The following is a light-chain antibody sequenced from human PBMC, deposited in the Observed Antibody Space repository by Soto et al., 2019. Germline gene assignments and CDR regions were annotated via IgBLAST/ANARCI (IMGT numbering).Light chain of an antibody. CDR1: RSLSSDY. V-gene: IGKV3-20*01. Sequence: IVLMQSPGTLSLSPGERATLSCRASRSLSSDYLAWYQQKPGQAPSLLIYGASNRATGIPDRFSGSGSGTDFTLTISRLEPEDFAVYYCQQYGSSGTFGQGTKVDIK. CDR2: GAS. J-gene: IGKJ1*01. CDR3: QQYGSSGT.